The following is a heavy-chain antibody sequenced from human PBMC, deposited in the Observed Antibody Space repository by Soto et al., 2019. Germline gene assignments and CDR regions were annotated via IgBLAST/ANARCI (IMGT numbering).Heavy chain of an antibody. CDR3: ARESKYYYDSSCYYPNHFDF. CDR1: GFTFSSYA. Sequence: QVQLVESGGGVVQPGRSLRLSCAASGFTFSSYAMHWVRQAPGKGLEWVAVISYDGSNKYYADSVKGRFTISRDNSKNTLYLQMNSLRAEDKAVYYCARESKYYYDSSCYYPNHFDFWGQGTLVTVSS. CDR2: ISYDGSNK. V-gene: IGHV3-30-3*01. D-gene: IGHD3-22*01. J-gene: IGHJ4*02.